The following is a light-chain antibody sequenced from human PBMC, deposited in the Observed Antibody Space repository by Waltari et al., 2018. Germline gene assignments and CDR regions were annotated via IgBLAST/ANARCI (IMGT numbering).Light chain of an antibody. CDR1: SSNIGSNT. CDR2: MKN. J-gene: IGLJ2*01. CDR3: AAWDDSLNGVV. V-gene: IGLV1-44*01. Sequence: QSVLTQPPSASGTPGQRVTISCSGSSSNIGSNTVNWYQQLPGTAPKRLIYMKNARPSGVPDRFSGSKSGTSASLAISGLQSEDEADYYCAAWDDSLNGVVFGGGTKLTVL.